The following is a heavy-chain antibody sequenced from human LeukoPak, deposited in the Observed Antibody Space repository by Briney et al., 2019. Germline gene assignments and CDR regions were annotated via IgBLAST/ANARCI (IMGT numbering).Heavy chain of an antibody. V-gene: IGHV3-48*03. CDR3: ARILAGSSGWYEGFDY. J-gene: IGHJ4*02. CDR2: ISGSGSTI. Sequence: GGSLRLSCAASGFTFSSYEMNWVRQAPGKGLEWVSCISGSGSTIYYADSVKGRFTISRDNAKNSLYLQMNSLRAEDTAVYYCARILAGSSGWYEGFDYWGQGTLVTVSS. CDR1: GFTFSSYE. D-gene: IGHD6-19*01.